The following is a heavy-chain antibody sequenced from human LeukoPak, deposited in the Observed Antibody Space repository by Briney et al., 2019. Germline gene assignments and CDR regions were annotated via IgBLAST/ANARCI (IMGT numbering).Heavy chain of an antibody. CDR2: INHSGST. CDR1: GGSFSGCY. V-gene: IGHV4-34*01. D-gene: IGHD3-16*02. Sequence: SETLSLTCAVYGGSFSGCYWSWIRQPPGKGLEWIGEINHSGSTNYNPSLKSRVTISVDTSKNQFSLKLSSVTAADTAVYYCARNGKYYDYIWGSYRLDYYFDYWGQGTLVTVSS. CDR3: ARNGKYYDYIWGSYRLDYYFDY. J-gene: IGHJ4*02.